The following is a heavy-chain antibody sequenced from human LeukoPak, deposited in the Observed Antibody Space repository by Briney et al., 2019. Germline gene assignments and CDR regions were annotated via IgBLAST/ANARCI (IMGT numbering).Heavy chain of an antibody. CDR2: ISSSGSTI. J-gene: IGHJ6*03. Sequence: GGSLRLSCAASGFTFSSYEMNWVRQTPGKGLEWVSYISSSGSTIYYADSVKGRFTISRDNAKNSLYLQMNSLRAEDTAVYYCARGKTGSYYSRSYYMDVWGKGTTVTISS. V-gene: IGHV3-48*03. D-gene: IGHD3-10*01. CDR1: GFTFSSYE. CDR3: ARGKTGSYYSRSYYMDV.